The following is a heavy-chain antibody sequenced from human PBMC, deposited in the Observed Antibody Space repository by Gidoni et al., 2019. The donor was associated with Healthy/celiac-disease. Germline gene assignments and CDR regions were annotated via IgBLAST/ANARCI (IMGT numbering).Heavy chain of an antibody. D-gene: IGHD5-18*01. CDR2: IGTAGDT. CDR3: ARGADTAMAPYFDY. CDR1: GFTFSSYD. Sequence: EVQLVESGGGLVQPGGYLRLSCAASGFTFSSYDMHWVRQATGKGLEWVSAIGTAGDTYYPGSVKGRFTISRENAKNSLYLQMNSLRAGDTAVYYCARGADTAMAPYFDYWGQGTLVTVSS. V-gene: IGHV3-13*01. J-gene: IGHJ4*02.